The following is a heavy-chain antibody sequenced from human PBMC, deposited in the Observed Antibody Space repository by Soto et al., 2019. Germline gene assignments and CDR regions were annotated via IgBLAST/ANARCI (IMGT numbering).Heavy chain of an antibody. D-gene: IGHD2-15*01. V-gene: IGHV4-59*01. Sequence: SETLSLTCTVSGGSISSYYWSWIRQPPGKGMEWIGYIYYSGSTNYNPSLKSRVTISVDTSKNQFPLKLSSVTAADTAVYYCARASGCSGGSCAFDPWGQGTLVTVSS. CDR3: ARASGCSGGSCAFDP. J-gene: IGHJ5*02. CDR1: GGSISSYY. CDR2: IYYSGST.